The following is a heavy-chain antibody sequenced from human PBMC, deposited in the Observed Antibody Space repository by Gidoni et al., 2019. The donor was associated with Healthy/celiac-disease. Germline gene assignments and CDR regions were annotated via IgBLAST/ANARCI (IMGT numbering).Heavy chain of an antibody. CDR3: ARAERYYDILAGYFDY. Sequence: QVQLQESGPGLVKPSQTLSLTCTVSGGSISSGGYYWSWIRQHPGKGLEWIGYIYYSGSTYYNPSLKSRVTISVDTSKNQFSLKLSPVTAADTAVYYCARAERYYDILAGYFDYWGQGTLVTVSS. V-gene: IGHV4-31*03. CDR1: GGSISSGGYY. CDR2: IYYSGST. D-gene: IGHD3-9*01. J-gene: IGHJ4*02.